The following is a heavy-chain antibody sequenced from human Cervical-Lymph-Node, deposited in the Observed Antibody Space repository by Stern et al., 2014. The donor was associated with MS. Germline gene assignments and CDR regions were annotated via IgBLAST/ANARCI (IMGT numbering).Heavy chain of an antibody. CDR3: AHRTAGPFDY. Sequence: QVTLRESGPAPVKPTQTLTLTCTFSGFSLSTSGLGVGWIRQPPGEALEWLAYIYWDDQKRYSPSLKSRPTITKDTSKNQVVLTLTNVDPVDTATYYCAHRTAGPFDYWGQGTLVTVSS. V-gene: IGHV2-5*02. J-gene: IGHJ4*02. CDR1: GFSLSTSGLG. CDR2: IYWDDQK.